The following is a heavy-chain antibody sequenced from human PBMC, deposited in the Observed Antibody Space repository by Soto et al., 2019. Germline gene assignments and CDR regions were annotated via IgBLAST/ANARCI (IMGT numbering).Heavy chain of an antibody. CDR1: GYNLTSYG. CDR2: ISPYNGNT. CDR3: AREWEYSGFDDDYYHYGMDV. D-gene: IGHD5-12*01. J-gene: IGHJ6*02. V-gene: IGHV1-18*01. Sequence: QVQLMQSGAEVKKPGASVRVSCKASGYNLTSYGINWVRQAPGQGLEWMGWISPYNGNTNYAQKFQGRVTVTTDTSTSTAYMDLRSLRSDDTAVYYCAREWEYSGFDDDYYHYGMDVWGQGTTVTVSS.